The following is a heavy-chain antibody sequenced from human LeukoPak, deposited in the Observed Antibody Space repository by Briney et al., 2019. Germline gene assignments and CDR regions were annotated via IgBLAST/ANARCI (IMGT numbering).Heavy chain of an antibody. CDR1: GGSISSYY. D-gene: IGHD6-19*01. V-gene: IGHV4-59*01. Sequence: SETLSLTCTVSGGSISSYYWSWIRQPPGKGLEWIGCIYYSGSTNYNPSLKSRVTISVDTSKNQFSLKLSSVTAADTAVYYCARLSTGYSSGWYEGGNWFDPWGQGTLVTVSS. CDR3: ARLSTGYSSGWYEGGNWFDP. CDR2: IYYSGST. J-gene: IGHJ5*02.